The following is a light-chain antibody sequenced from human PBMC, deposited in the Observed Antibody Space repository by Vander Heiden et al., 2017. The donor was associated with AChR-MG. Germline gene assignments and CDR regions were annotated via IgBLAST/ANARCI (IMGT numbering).Light chain of an antibody. CDR2: EVN. J-gene: IGLJ2*01. CDR1: SSDVGGYNY. CDR3: SSDTSSSSRV. Sequence: SALPPPASVSGSPGQSLTISCTGTSSDVGGYNYVSCYQQHPGKAHKLIIYEVNKRPSGVDNRFSGSKSGNTASLTIAGLQAEDEDGYYCSSDTSSSSRVFGGGTKLTVL. V-gene: IGLV2-14*01.